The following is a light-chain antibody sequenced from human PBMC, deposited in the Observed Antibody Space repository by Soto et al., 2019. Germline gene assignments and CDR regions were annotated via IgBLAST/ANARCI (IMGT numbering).Light chain of an antibody. CDR2: EVN. Sequence: QSVLTQPPSASGSPGQSVTISCTGTNNDIGGYNYVSWYQQHPGKAPKLMIHEVNKRLSGVPDRFSGSKSGNTASLTVSGLQAEDEADYYCSSYAGSNSPYVFGTGTKLTVL. CDR1: NNDIGGYNY. V-gene: IGLV2-8*01. CDR3: SSYAGSNSPYV. J-gene: IGLJ1*01.